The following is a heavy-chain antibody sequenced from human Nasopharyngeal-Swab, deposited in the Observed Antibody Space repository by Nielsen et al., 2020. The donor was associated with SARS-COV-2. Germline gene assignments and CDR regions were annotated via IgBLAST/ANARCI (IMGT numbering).Heavy chain of an antibody. D-gene: IGHD3-3*01. V-gene: IGHV5-51*01. CDR3: ARQAPHYDFWSGSAYYMDV. J-gene: IGHJ6*03. CDR1: GYSFTSYW. CDR2: IYPGDSDT. Sequence: GVSLKISCNGSGYSFTSYWIGWVRQMPAKGLEWIGIIYPGDSDTRYIPSFQGQVTISADKSISTAYLQWSSLKASDTAMYYCARQAPHYDFWSGSAYYMDVWGKGTTGTVSS.